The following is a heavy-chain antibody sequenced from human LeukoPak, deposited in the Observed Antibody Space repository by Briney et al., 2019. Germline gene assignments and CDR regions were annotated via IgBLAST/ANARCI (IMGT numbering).Heavy chain of an antibody. CDR1: GFTFGNSW. Sequence: GGSLRLSCAASGFTFGNSWVPWFRKAPGKGLVGVPLINADGSTATYADSVKGRFTISRDNARNTLSLQMNSLTIEDTAVYYCVVVVEPPDSDGFDVWGQGTMITVSS. CDR2: INADGSTA. V-gene: IGHV3-74*01. D-gene: IGHD1-14*01. J-gene: IGHJ3*01. CDR3: VVVVEPPDSDGFDV.